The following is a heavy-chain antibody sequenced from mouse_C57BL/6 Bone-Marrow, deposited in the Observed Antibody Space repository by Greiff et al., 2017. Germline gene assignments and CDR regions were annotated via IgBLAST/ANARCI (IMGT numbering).Heavy chain of an antibody. V-gene: IGHV14-2*01. CDR1: GFNIKDDY. Sequence: VQLQQSGAELVRPGASVKLSCTASGFNIKDDYMHWVKQRTEQGLEWIGRIDTEDGETTYAPKFQDKATITADTSSNTSYLPLSSLTSEDTAVYYCTRSLIYYGTNYWGQGTTLTVSS. CDR2: IDTEDGET. D-gene: IGHD1-1*01. J-gene: IGHJ2*01. CDR3: TRSLIYYGTNY.